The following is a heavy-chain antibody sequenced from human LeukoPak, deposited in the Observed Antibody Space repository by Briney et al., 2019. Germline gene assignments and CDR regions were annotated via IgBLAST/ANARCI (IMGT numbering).Heavy chain of an antibody. Sequence: GASVKVSCKASGYTFTGYYMHWVRQAPGQGLEWMGWINPNSGATNSAQKFQGRVTMTRDTSISTAYMELSSLRSEDTAVYYCATVFSGYDFDYWGQGTLVTVSS. D-gene: IGHD5-12*01. J-gene: IGHJ4*02. CDR1: GYTFTGYY. CDR2: INPNSGAT. V-gene: IGHV1-2*02. CDR3: ATVFSGYDFDY.